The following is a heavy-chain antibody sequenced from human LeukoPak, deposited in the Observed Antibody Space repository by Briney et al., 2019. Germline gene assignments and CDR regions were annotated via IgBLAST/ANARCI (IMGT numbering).Heavy chain of an antibody. Sequence: PGGSLRLSCAASGFTFSSYAMSWVRQAPGKGLEWVSAISGSGGSTYYADSVKGRFTISRDNSKNTLYLQMNSLRAEDTAVYYCARYPSGGYYFDYWGQGTLVTVSS. D-gene: IGHD2-8*02. CDR3: ARYPSGGYYFDY. J-gene: IGHJ4*02. CDR2: ISGSGGST. V-gene: IGHV3-23*01. CDR1: GFTFSSYA.